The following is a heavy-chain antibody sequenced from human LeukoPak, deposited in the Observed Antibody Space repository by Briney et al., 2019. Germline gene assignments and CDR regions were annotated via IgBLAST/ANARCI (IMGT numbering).Heavy chain of an antibody. CDR1: GYTFTSYY. Sequence: ASVKVSCKASGYTFTSYYLHWVRQAPGQGLEWMGVIHPSGGGTTYAQKFQGRVTLTKDTSTSTVYIELSSLRSDDTAIFYCARMAMDTAMVTNFFDLWGQGTLITVSA. J-gene: IGHJ4*02. D-gene: IGHD5-18*01. CDR3: ARMAMDTAMVTNFFDL. CDR2: IHPSGGGT. V-gene: IGHV1-46*01.